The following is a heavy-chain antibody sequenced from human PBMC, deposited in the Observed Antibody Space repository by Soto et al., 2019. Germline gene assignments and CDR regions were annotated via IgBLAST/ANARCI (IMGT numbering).Heavy chain of an antibody. CDR2: IYYSRST. D-gene: IGHD3-22*01. J-gene: IGHJ6*02. V-gene: IGHV4-59*01. CDR1: GGSISSYY. Sequence: SETLSLTCTVSGGSISSYYWSWIRQPPGKGLEWIGYIYYSRSTNYNPSLKSRVTISVDTSKNQFSLKLSSVTAADTAVYYCARDAENSSGYYTHGYYGMDVWGQGTTVTV. CDR3: ARDAENSSGYYTHGYYGMDV.